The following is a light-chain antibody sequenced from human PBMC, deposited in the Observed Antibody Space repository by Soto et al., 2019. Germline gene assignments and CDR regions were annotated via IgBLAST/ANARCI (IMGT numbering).Light chain of an antibody. CDR1: QSISSW. J-gene: IGKJ2*01. CDR3: QQYNSYPYT. V-gene: IGKV1-5*03. CDR2: KAS. Sequence: DIQMTQSPSTLSASVRDRVTVTCRSSQSISSWLAWYQQKPGKAPKLLIYKASSLESGVPSRFNGSGSGTDFTLTISSLQPDDFATYYCQQYNSYPYTFGQGTKLEIK.